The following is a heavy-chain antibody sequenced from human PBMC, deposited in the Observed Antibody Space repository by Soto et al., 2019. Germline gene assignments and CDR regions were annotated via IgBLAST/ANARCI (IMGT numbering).Heavy chain of an antibody. D-gene: IGHD1-26*01. Sequence: PGGSLRLSCAASGFTFSSYGMHWVRQAPGKGLERVAVIWYDGSNKYYADSVKGRFTISRDNSKNTLYLQMNSLRAEDTAVYYCARDPLLYSGSYYSDYWGQGTLVTVSS. CDR3: ARDPLLYSGSYYSDY. V-gene: IGHV3-33*01. J-gene: IGHJ4*02. CDR1: GFTFSSYG. CDR2: IWYDGSNK.